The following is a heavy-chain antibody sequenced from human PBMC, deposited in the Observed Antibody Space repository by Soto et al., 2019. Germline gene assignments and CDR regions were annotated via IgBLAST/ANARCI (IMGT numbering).Heavy chain of an antibody. CDR3: AREYSSSWYGAFDI. Sequence: SETLSLTCAVSGGSISSGGYSWSWIRQPPGKGLEWIGYIYHSGSTYYNPSLKSRVTISVDRSKNQFSLKLSSVTAADTAVYYCAREYSSSWYGAFDIWGRGTMVTVSS. CDR2: IYHSGST. D-gene: IGHD6-13*01. CDR1: GGSISSGGYS. J-gene: IGHJ3*02. V-gene: IGHV4-30-2*01.